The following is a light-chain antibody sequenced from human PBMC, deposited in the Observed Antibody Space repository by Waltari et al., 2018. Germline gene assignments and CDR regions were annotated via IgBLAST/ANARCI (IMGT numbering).Light chain of an antibody. CDR2: TNN. V-gene: IGLV1-44*01. CDR3: ATWDDSLTGVV. Sequence: QSVLTQPPSVSGTPGQRVSISCSGSRSNIGINTVNWYRQLPGTAPKLLISTNNLRPSGVPDRVSGSKSGTSASLAISGLQPEDEADYYCATWDDSLTGVVFGGGTKLTV. CDR1: RSNIGINT. J-gene: IGLJ3*02.